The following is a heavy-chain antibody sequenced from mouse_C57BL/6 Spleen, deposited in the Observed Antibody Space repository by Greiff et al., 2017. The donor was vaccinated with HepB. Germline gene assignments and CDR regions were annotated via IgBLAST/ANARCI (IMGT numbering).Heavy chain of an antibody. D-gene: IGHD2-5*01. CDR1: GFTLSDYY. Sequence: EVNVVESEGGLVQPGSSMKLSCTASGFTLSDYYMARVCQVPEKGLEWVANINYDGSSTYYLDSLKSRFFISRDNAKNILYLQMSSLKSEDTATYYCARVHYSNYAWFAYWGQGTLVTVSA. J-gene: IGHJ3*01. CDR3: ARVHYSNYAWFAY. V-gene: IGHV5-16*01. CDR2: INYDGSST.